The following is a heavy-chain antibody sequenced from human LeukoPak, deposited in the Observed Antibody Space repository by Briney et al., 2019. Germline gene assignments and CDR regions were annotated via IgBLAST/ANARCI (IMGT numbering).Heavy chain of an antibody. CDR1: GFTFTTHA. D-gene: IGHD6-19*01. Sequence: PGGSLRLSCVASGFTFTTHAMIWVRQAPGKGLEWVSAFSGSITKTYYANSVKGRFTISRDNSKNTLYLQMSSLRAEDTALYYCAKQRAGSAWFTLDFWGPGTLVTVSS. CDR2: FSGSITKT. V-gene: IGHV3-23*01. J-gene: IGHJ4*02. CDR3: AKQRAGSAWFTLDF.